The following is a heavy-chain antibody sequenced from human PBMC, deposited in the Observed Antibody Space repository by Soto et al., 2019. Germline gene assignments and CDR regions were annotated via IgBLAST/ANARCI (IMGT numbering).Heavy chain of an antibody. CDR2: ISYDGSNK. V-gene: IGHV3-30*18. J-gene: IGHJ4*02. CDR1: GFTFSSYG. CDR3: AKARLIYGSGSSYYFDY. Sequence: LRLSCAASGFTFSSYGMHWVCQAPGKGLEWVAVISYDGSNKYYADSVKGRFTISRDNSKNTLYLQMNSLRAEDTAVYYCAKARLIYGSGSSYYFDYWGQGTLVTVSS. D-gene: IGHD3-10*01.